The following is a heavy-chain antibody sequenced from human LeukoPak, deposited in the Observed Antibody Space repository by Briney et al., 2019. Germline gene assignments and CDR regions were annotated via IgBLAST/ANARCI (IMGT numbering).Heavy chain of an antibody. D-gene: IGHD3-22*01. Sequence: SVKVSCKASGYTFTGYYMHWVRQAPGQGLEWMGIIIPIVGIANYAQKFQGRVTIAADKSTSTAYMELSSLRSEDTAVYYCARGPYYHDSSGYYQPPEYFQHWGQGTLLIVSS. V-gene: IGHV1-69*04. CDR3: ARGPYYHDSSGYYQPPEYFQH. CDR1: GYTFTGYY. J-gene: IGHJ1*01. CDR2: IIPIVGIA.